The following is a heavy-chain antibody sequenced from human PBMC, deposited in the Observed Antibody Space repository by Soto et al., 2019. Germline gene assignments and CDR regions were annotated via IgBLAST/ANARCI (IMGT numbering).Heavy chain of an antibody. D-gene: IGHD2-15*01. V-gene: IGHV2-5*02. J-gene: IGHJ4*02. CDR1: GFSLSSSGVG. CDR3: TYGSATPLALDY. CDR2: IYWDDDK. Sequence: SGPTLVNPTQTLTLTCTFSGFSLSSSGVGVGWIRQPPGKALEWLAHIYWDDDKRYNTLLKSRLTITKDTSKNQVVLTMTNMDPVDTATYYCTYGSATPLALDYWGQGTLVTVSS.